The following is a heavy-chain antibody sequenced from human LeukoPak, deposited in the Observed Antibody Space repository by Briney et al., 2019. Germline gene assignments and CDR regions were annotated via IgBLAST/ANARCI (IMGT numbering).Heavy chain of an antibody. CDR1: AGSISSSSYY. V-gene: IGHV4-39*07. Sequence: SETLSLTCTVSAGSISSSSYYWGWIRQPPGKGLERIGRIYYSGTTYYNPSLKSRVTISVDTSKNQFSLKLSSVTAAHTAVYYCARSKRYLLDYWGEGTLVTVS. J-gene: IGHJ4*02. CDR2: IYYSGTT. D-gene: IGHD2-2*01. CDR3: ARSKRYLLDY.